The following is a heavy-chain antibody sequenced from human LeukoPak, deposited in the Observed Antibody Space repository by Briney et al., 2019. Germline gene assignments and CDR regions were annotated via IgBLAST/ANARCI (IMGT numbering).Heavy chain of an antibody. Sequence: PSQTLSLTCTVSGGSISSGTYYWGWIRQHPGKGLEWIGYIYYSGRTYYNPSLKSRVTISVDTSMNQFSLKLSSVTAADTAVYYCARSRDRADYWGQGTLVTVSS. CDR2: IYYSGRT. V-gene: IGHV4-31*03. D-gene: IGHD3-10*01. CDR1: GGSISSGTYY. CDR3: ARSRDRADY. J-gene: IGHJ4*02.